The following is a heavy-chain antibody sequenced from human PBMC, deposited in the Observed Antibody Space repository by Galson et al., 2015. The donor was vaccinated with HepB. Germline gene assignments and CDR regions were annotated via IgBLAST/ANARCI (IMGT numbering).Heavy chain of an antibody. V-gene: IGHV3-23*01. CDR2: ISGSGGST. J-gene: IGHJ3*02. CDR3: AKKPRAYYDSSGYIDAFDI. CDR1: GFTFSSYA. Sequence: SLRLSCAASGFTFSSYAMSWVRQAPGKGLEWVSAISGSGGSTYYADSVKGRFTISRDNSKNTLYLQMNSLRAEDTAVYYCAKKPRAYYDSSGYIDAFDIWGQGTMVTVSS. D-gene: IGHD3-22*01.